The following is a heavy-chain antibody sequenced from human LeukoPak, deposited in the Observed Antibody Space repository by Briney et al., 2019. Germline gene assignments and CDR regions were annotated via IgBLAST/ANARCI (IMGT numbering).Heavy chain of an antibody. D-gene: IGHD6-19*01. J-gene: IGHJ3*02. Sequence: SETLSLTCTVSGGSISSSSYYWGWIRQPPGTGLEWIGSIYYSGNTYYNPSLKSRVTISVDTSKNQFSLKLSSVTAADTAVYYCARPYSSGWYHAFDIWGQGTMVTVSS. CDR3: ARPYSSGWYHAFDI. CDR2: IYYSGNT. V-gene: IGHV4-39*01. CDR1: GGSISSSSYY.